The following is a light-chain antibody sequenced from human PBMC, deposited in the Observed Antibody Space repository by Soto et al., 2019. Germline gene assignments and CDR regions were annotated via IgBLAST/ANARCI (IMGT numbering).Light chain of an antibody. J-gene: IGLJ2*01. CDR3: SSYGGSNNYVV. Sequence: QLVLTQPPSASGSPGQSVTISCTGTSSDVGGYNYVSWYQQHPGKAPKLMIYEVSKRPSGVPDRFSGSKSGNTASLTVSGLQAEDEADYYCSSYGGSNNYVVFGGGTKLTVL. CDR1: SSDVGGYNY. V-gene: IGLV2-8*01. CDR2: EVS.